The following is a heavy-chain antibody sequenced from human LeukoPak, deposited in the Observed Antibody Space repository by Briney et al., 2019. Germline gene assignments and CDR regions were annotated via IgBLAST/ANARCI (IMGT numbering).Heavy chain of an antibody. CDR3: TRTSASTAIDY. D-gene: IGHD4-17*01. CDR1: GGSISNHY. CDR2: IYYSGSP. J-gene: IGHJ4*02. V-gene: IGHV4-59*11. Sequence: SETLSLTCTVSGGSISNHYWSWIRQPPGKRLEWIGYIYYSGSPNYSPSLKSRVTMSLDTSRNQFSLKLSSVTAADTAVYYCTRTSASTAIDYWGPGTLVTVSS.